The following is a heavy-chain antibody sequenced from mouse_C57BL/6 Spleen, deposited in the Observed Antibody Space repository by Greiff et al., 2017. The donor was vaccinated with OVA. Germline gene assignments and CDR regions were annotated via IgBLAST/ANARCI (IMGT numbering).Heavy chain of an antibody. Sequence: QVQLQQSGAELAKPGASVKLSCKASGYTFTSYWMHWVKQRPGQGLEWIGYINPSSGYTKYNQKFKDKATLTADKYSITAYMQMSSLTYEDSAVYYCARGGTDWYFDVWGTGTTVTVSS. J-gene: IGHJ1*03. D-gene: IGHD3-3*01. CDR1: GYTFTSYW. CDR3: ARGGTDWYFDV. V-gene: IGHV1-7*01. CDR2: INPSSGYT.